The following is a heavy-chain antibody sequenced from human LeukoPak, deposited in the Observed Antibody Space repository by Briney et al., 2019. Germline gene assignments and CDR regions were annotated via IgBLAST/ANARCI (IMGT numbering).Heavy chain of an antibody. D-gene: IGHD5-12*01. Sequence: PESRSLAWTVSGGSISSYYCSWSRHPPGGGMEWIWYIYFTGGTNYNPSLKRRVAISLDPSKSQFSLKLRSVTAADTAVYYCARSGLDSRYYFGMDVWGQGTTVTVSS. CDR3: ARSGLDSRYYFGMDV. CDR2: IYFTGGT. V-gene: IGHV4-59*01. J-gene: IGHJ6*02. CDR1: GGSISSYY.